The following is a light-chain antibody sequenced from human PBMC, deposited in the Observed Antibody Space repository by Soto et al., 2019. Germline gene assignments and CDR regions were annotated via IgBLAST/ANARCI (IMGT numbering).Light chain of an antibody. CDR1: QSVGNSS. CDR2: DTS. V-gene: IGKV3-20*01. CDR3: QQYGSSRII. J-gene: IGKJ5*01. Sequence: EVVLTQSPGTLSLSPLVRATLAVRASQSVGNSSVAWYQQKPGQPPRLLIYDTSKRATGIPDRFSGSGSGTDFTLTISRLEPEDFAVYYCQQYGSSRIIFGQGTRLEI.